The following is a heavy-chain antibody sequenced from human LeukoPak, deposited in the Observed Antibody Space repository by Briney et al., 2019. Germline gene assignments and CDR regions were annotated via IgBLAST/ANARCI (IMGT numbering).Heavy chain of an antibody. J-gene: IGHJ4*02. CDR2: INPSGT. D-gene: IGHD2-15*01. CDR1: GYTFTIYY. V-gene: IGHV1-46*01. Sequence: ASVKVSCKASGYTFTIYYMHWVRQAPGQRLELMGMINPSGTSYAQKFQGRVAMTRDTSTSTVYMELSSLRSEDTAVYYCARGRYCGGGMCYFLWRLDSWGQGTLVTVSP. CDR3: ARGRYCGGGMCYFLWRLDS.